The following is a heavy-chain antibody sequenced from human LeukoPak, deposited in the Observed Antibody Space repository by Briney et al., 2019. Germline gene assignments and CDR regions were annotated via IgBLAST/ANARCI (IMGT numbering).Heavy chain of an antibody. CDR3: ARDGRIVDGDFQH. J-gene: IGHJ1*01. V-gene: IGHV3-30*04. CDR2: ISYDGSNK. D-gene: IGHD1-26*01. CDR1: GFTFSSYA. Sequence: PGRSLRLSCAASGFTFSSYAMHWVRQAPGKGLEWVAVISYDGSNKYYADSVKGRFTISRDNSKNTLYLQMNSLRAEDTAVYYRARDGRIVDGDFQHWGQGTLVTVSS.